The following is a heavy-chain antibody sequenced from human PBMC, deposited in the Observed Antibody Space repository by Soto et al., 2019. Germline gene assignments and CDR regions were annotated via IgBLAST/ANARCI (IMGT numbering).Heavy chain of an antibody. J-gene: IGHJ4*02. V-gene: IGHV3-21*01. D-gene: IGHD2-2*01. CDR3: ARDREYCSSTSCHRFGPPPTPFDY. Sequence: PGGSLRLSCAASGFTFSSYSMNWVRQAPWKGLEWVSSISSSSSYIYYADSVKGRFTISRDNAKNSLYLQMNSLRAEDTAVYYCARDREYCSSTSCHRFGPPPTPFDYWAQGTLVTVSS. CDR1: GFTFSSYS. CDR2: ISSSSSYI.